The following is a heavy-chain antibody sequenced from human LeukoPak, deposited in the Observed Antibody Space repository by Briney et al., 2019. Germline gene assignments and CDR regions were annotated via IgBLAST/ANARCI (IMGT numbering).Heavy chain of an antibody. CDR2: IGSDGTNR. CDR3: ARAPTPYFTYYMEV. Sequence: GGSLRLSCAASGFTLSGYGINWVRQAPGKGLEWISYIGSDGTNRYYAGSVKGRFTISRDNAKNSLYLQMNNLTAADTAVYYRARAPTPYFTYYMEVWGKGSTVTVSS. J-gene: IGHJ6*03. V-gene: IGHV3-48*04. D-gene: IGHD2/OR15-2a*01. CDR1: GFTLSGYG.